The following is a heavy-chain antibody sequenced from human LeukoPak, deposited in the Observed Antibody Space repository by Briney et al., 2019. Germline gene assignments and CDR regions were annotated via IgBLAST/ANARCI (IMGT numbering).Heavy chain of an antibody. CDR3: ARAIRFLEWFYFDN. CDR2: INWKGGTT. D-gene: IGHD3-3*01. J-gene: IGHJ4*02. Sequence: PGGSLRLSCAASGFTFDDFGMSWVRQAPGKGLEWVSAINWKGGTTAYADSVKGRFTISRDNAKNSLYLQMNSLRAKDTALYYCARAIRFLEWFYFDNWGQGTLVTVSS. CDR1: GFTFDDFG. V-gene: IGHV3-20*04.